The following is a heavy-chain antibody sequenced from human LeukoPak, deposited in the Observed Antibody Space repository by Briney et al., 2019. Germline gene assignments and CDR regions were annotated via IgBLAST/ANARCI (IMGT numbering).Heavy chain of an antibody. V-gene: IGHV3-23*01. CDR1: GFTFSSYA. J-gene: IGHJ4*02. CDR3: AKGGYCSSTSCYYFDY. CDR2: ISGSGGST. D-gene: IGHD2-2*01. Sequence: GGSLRLSCAASGFTFSSYAMSWVRQAPGKGLEWVSAISGSGGSTYYADSVKGRFAISRDNSKNTLYLQMNSLRAEDTAVYYCAKGGYCSSTSCYYFDYWGQGTLVTVSS.